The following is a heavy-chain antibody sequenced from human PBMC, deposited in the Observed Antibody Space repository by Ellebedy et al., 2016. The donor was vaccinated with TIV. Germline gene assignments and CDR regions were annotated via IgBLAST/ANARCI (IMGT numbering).Heavy chain of an antibody. CDR3: TSDLVGATVY. CDR2: IRSKAYGGTA. V-gene: IGHV3-49*03. J-gene: IGHJ4*01. CDR1: GFSFGDYA. D-gene: IGHD1-26*01. Sequence: GESLKISCTAAGFSFGDYAMSWFCQAPGKGLEWVGFIRSKAYGGTAEYAASVQGRFTISRDDSKSIAYLQMNSLKIEDTAVYYCTSDLVGATVYWGHGTLVTVSS.